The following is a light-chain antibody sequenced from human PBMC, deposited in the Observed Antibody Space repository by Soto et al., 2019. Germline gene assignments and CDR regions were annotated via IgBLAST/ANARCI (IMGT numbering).Light chain of an antibody. CDR3: QQYHSYWT. CDR2: MAS. Sequence: DSKMTQSPATLSASVGDRVTIPCRASQSISSSLAWYQQKPGKAPKLLIYMASSLESGVPSRFSGSGSGTEFTLTISSLQTDDFSTYYCQQYHSYWTFGQGTKVDIK. CDR1: QSISSS. J-gene: IGKJ1*01. V-gene: IGKV1-5*03.